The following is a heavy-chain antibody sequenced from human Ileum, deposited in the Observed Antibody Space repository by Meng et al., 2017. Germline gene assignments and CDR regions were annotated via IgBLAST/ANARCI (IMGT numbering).Heavy chain of an antibody. J-gene: IGHJ4*02. CDR3: ATVGTADD. D-gene: IGHD2-21*02. CDR1: GFYFSSYE. CDR2: ISNSGFTI. Sequence: GESLKISCAASGFYFSSYEMHWVRQAPGKGLEWVSSISNSGFTIYYADSVKGRFSISRDNAKNSLHLQMNSLKAEDTAVYYCATVGTADDWGQGTLVTVSS. V-gene: IGHV3-48*03.